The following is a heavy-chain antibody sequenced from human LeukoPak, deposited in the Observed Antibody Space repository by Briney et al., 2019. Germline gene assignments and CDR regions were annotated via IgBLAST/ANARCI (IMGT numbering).Heavy chain of an antibody. D-gene: IGHD4-11*01. CDR2: KSGAGRD. V-gene: IGHV4-59*03. Sequence: SETLSFTCTVSGVSIRTYYWSWLRQPPGKGLEWIGYKSGAGRDLYNPSLKSRVTISVDASENQFSLSLRSVTAADTAMYYCARTTRVTPDGRAEYFEDWGQGTLVIVSS. J-gene: IGHJ1*01. CDR1: GVSIRTYY. CDR3: ARTTRVTPDGRAEYFED.